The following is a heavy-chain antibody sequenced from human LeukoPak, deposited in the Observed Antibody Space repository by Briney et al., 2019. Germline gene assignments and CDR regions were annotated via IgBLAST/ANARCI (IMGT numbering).Heavy chain of an antibody. V-gene: IGHV4-4*07. CDR3: ARDPTYYDFWSGYGD. D-gene: IGHD3-3*01. J-gene: IGHJ4*02. Sequence: SETLSLTCTVSGGSISSYYWSWIRQPAGKGLEWIGRIYTSGSTNYNPFLKSRVTISVDTSKNQFSLKLSSVTAADTAVYYCARDPTYYDFWSGYGDWGQGTLVTVSS. CDR1: GGSISSYY. CDR2: IYTSGST.